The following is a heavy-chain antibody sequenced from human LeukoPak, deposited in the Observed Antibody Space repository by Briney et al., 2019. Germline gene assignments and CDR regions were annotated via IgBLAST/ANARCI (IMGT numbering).Heavy chain of an antibody. J-gene: IGHJ4*02. CDR1: GFTFSSYA. CDR2: ISYDGSDK. Sequence: PGGSLRLSCAASGFTFSSYAMHWVRQAPGKGLEWVAVISYDGSDKYYADSVRGRFTISRDNSKNTLYLQMNSLRAEDTAVYYCAREDGDYGAYYFDYWGQGTLVTVSS. D-gene: IGHD4-17*01. CDR3: AREDGDYGAYYFDY. V-gene: IGHV3-30-3*01.